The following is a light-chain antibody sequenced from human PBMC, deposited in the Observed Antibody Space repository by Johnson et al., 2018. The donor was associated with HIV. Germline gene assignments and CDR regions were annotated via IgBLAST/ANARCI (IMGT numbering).Light chain of an antibody. CDR1: SSNIGNNS. CDR2: DNN. Sequence: QSVLTQPPSVSAAPGQKVTISCSGSSSNIGNNSVYWYQQVPGTAPKLLIYDNNKRPSGIPDRFSGSKSGTSATLGITGLQTGEEADYYFGTWDSSLSAYVFGTGTKVTVL. J-gene: IGLJ1*01. V-gene: IGLV1-51*01. CDR3: GTWDSSLSAYV.